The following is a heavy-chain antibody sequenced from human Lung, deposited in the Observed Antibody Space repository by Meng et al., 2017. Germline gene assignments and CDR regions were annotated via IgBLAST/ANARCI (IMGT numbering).Heavy chain of an antibody. CDR1: GYTFTAYY. V-gene: IGHV1-2*06. Sequence: QVQLVQSGADVKTPGASVKVSCKASGYTFTAYYIHWVRQAPGQGLEWMGRINHNSGGTTFAQKFQGRVIMTRDTSISTAYMELSSLGFDDTAVYYCAKALGWGSSPDYWGQGILVTVSS. CDR3: AKALGWGSSPDY. CDR2: INHNSGGT. J-gene: IGHJ4*02. D-gene: IGHD2-21*01.